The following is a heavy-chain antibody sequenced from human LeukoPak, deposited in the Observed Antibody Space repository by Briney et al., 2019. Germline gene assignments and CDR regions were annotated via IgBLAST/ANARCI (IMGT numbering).Heavy chain of an antibody. V-gene: IGHV3-30*02. CDR2: MRHDGSNE. CDR3: AKDRTVVVTAYGGWFDP. D-gene: IGHD2-15*01. CDR1: GITFSTSG. Sequence: GGSLRLSCAASGITFSTSGMHWVRQAPGRGLEWVVFMRHDGSNEKYADSVRGRFTISRDNSKNTLYLQMNSLIVEDTAVYYCAKDRTVVVTAYGGWFDPWGQGTLVTVSS. J-gene: IGHJ5*02.